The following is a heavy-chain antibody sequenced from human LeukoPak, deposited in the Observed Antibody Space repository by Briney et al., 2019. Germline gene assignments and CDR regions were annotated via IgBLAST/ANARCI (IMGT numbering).Heavy chain of an antibody. CDR2: GHYSGST. CDR1: GGSISSNY. D-gene: IGHD3-10*01. Sequence: SETLSLTCTVSGGSISSNYWNWIRQPPGKGLEWIGYGHYSGSTNYNPSLKSRVTISVDTSKNQFSLNLSSVTAADTAVYYCARDITGSYWGQGTLVTVSS. V-gene: IGHV4-59*01. CDR3: ARDITGSY. J-gene: IGHJ4*02.